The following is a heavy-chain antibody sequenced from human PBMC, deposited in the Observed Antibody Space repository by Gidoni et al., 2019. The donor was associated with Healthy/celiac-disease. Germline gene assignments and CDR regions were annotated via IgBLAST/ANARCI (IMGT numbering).Heavy chain of an antibody. CDR2: INHSGST. Sequence: QVQLQQWGAGRLKPSETLSLTCAVYGGSYSGYYWSWIRQPPGKGLEWIGEINHSGSTNYNPSLKSRVTISVDTSKNQFSLKLSSVTAADTAVYYCARDGLNYYGSGSYYKGRFDPWGQGTLVTVSS. J-gene: IGHJ5*02. V-gene: IGHV4-34*01. D-gene: IGHD3-10*01. CDR1: GGSYSGYY. CDR3: ARDGLNYYGSGSYYKGRFDP.